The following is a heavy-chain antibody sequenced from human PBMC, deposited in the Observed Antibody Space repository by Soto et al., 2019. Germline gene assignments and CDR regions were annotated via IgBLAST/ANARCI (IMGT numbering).Heavy chain of an antibody. D-gene: IGHD2-15*01. Sequence: SETLSLTCTVSVGSISSYYWSWIRQPPGKGLEWIGYICYSGSTNYNPSLKSRATISVDTSKNQFSLKLSSVTAADTAVYYCATVVGSGSYYYMAVWGKGTTVTVSS. V-gene: IGHV4-59*01. CDR3: ATVVGSGSYYYMAV. CDR2: ICYSGST. J-gene: IGHJ6*03. CDR1: VGSISSYY.